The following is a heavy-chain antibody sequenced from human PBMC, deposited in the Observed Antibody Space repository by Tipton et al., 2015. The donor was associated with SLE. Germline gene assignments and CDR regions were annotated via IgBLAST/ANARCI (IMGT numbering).Heavy chain of an antibody. V-gene: IGHV4-34*01. Sequence: LRLSCAVYGGSFSGYYWSWIRQPPGKGLEWIGEINHSGSTNYNPSLKSRVTISVDTSKNQFSLKLSSVTAADTAVYYCAGLYGDYDSDYWGQGTLVTVSS. J-gene: IGHJ4*02. CDR2: INHSGST. D-gene: IGHD4-17*01. CDR1: GGSFSGYY. CDR3: AGLYGDYDSDY.